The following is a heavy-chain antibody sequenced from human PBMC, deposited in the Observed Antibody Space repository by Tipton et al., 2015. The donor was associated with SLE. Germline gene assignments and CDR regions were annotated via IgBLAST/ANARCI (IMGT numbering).Heavy chain of an antibody. D-gene: IGHD2-21*01. CDR2: IYYSGST. V-gene: IGHV4-59*12. J-gene: IGHJ4*02. CDR1: GGSISSYY. CDR3: ARGTHCGGDCYYGY. Sequence: TLSLTCTVSGGSISSYYWSWIRQPPGKGLEWIGSIYYSGSTYYNPSPKSRVTISVDTSKNQFSLKLSSVTAADTAVYYCARGTHCGGDCYYGYWGQGTLVTVSS.